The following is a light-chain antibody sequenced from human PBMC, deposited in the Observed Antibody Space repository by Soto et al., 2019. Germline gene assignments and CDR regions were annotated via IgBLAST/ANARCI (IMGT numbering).Light chain of an antibody. CDR3: QQYGSSPRT. V-gene: IGKV3-20*01. Sequence: EIVLTQSPGTLSLSPGERATLSCRASQSVSSSYLAWYQQKPGQAPRLLIYGASSRATGIPDRFSGSGSGTELTLSISRLEPEDFAVYYCQQYGSSPRTFGQGTKLEIK. CDR1: QSVSSSY. CDR2: GAS. J-gene: IGKJ2*01.